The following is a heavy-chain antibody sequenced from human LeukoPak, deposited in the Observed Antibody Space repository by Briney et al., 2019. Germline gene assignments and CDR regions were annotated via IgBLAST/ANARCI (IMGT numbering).Heavy chain of an antibody. J-gene: IGHJ4*02. CDR1: GGTFSSYA. CDR2: IIPIFGTA. V-gene: IGHV1-69*13. Sequence: ASVKVSCKASGGTFSSYAISWVRQAPGQGLEWMGGIIPIFGTANYAQKFQGRVTITADESTSTAYMELSSLRSDDTAVYYCAREAVGTFDYWGQGTLVTVSS. D-gene: IGHD4-23*01. CDR3: AREAVGTFDY.